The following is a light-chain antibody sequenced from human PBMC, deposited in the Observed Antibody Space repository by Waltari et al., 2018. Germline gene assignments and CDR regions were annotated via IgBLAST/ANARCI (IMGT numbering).Light chain of an antibody. J-gene: IGLJ2*01. CDR3: SSYTSSSTL. Sequence: QSALTQPASVSGSPGQSITISCTGTSSDVGGYNYVSWYQQHPDKAPKLMIYDVNNRSSGVSNRFSCSKSCNTASLTISGLQAEDEADYYCSSYTSSSTLFGGGTKLTVL. V-gene: IGLV2-14*03. CDR2: DVN. CDR1: SSDVGGYNY.